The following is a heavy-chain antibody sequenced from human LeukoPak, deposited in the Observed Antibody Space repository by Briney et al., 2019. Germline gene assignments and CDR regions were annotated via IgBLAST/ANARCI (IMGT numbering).Heavy chain of an antibody. Sequence: SETLSLTCTVSGGSISSYYWSWIRQPAGKGLEWIGRIYTSGSTNYIPSLKTRVTMSVDTSKNQFSLKLSSVTAADTAVYYCAREGVSLYQLPFDYWGQGTLVTVSS. CDR3: AREGVSLYQLPFDY. CDR2: IYTSGST. CDR1: GGSISSYY. V-gene: IGHV4-4*07. J-gene: IGHJ4*02. D-gene: IGHD2-2*01.